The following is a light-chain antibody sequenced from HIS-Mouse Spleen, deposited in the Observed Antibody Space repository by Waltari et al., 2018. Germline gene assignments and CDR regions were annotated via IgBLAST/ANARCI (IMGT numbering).Light chain of an antibody. Sequence: QSALTQPRSVSGSPGQSLTISCTGTISDVGGYHYVSWYQQHPGKAPKLMINDVSKRPSGVPDRFSGSKSGNTASMTISGLQAEDEADYYCCSYAGSYTGVFGTGTKVTVL. CDR3: CSYAGSYTGV. CDR2: DVS. V-gene: IGLV2-11*01. J-gene: IGLJ1*01. CDR1: ISDVGGYHY.